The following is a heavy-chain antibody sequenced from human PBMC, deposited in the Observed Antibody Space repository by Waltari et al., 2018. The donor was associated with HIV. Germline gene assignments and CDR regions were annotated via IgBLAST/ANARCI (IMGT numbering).Heavy chain of an antibody. V-gene: IGHV3-30-3*01. CDR3: ARDRVIAAAGMNFGY. CDR2: ISYDGSNK. CDR1: GFTFSSYA. J-gene: IGHJ4*02. D-gene: IGHD6-13*01. Sequence: QVQLVESGGGVVQPGRSLRLSCAASGFTFSSYAMHWVRQAPGKGLEWVAVISYDGSNKYYADSVKGRFTISRDNSKNTLYLQMNSLRAEDTAVYYCARDRVIAAAGMNFGYWGQGTLVTVSS.